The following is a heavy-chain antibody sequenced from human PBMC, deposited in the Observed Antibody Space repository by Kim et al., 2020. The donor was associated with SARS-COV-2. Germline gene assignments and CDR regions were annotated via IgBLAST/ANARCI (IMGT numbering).Heavy chain of an antibody. J-gene: IGHJ4*02. CDR2: ISSDGSKR. D-gene: IGHD3-9*01. CDR1: GFTFSSHA. V-gene: IGHV3-30*04. Sequence: GGSLRLSCAASGFTFSSHAMHWVRQAPGKGLEWVAVISSDGSKRYYADSEKGRFTSSRDNSKNTLYLQMNSLRVEDTAVYYCARDLTGYYGTDYWGQGTLVTVSS. CDR3: ARDLTGYYGTDY.